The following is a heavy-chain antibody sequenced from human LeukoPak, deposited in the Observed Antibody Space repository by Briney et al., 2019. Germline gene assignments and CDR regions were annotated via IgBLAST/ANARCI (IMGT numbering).Heavy chain of an antibody. V-gene: IGHV3-23*01. CDR3: AKARWSPSGNDAFDI. CDR2: ISGSGGST. J-gene: IGHJ3*02. Sequence: GGTLRLSCAAPGFTFSSYGMSWVRQAPGRGLEWVSAISGSGGSTYYADSVKGRFTISRDNSKNTLYLQMNSLRAEDTAVYYCAKARWSPSGNDAFDIWGQGTMVTVSS. CDR1: GFTFSSYG. D-gene: IGHD6-25*01.